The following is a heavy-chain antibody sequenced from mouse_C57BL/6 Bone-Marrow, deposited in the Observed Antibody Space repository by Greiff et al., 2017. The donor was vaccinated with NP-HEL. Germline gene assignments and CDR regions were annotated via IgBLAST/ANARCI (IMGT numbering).Heavy chain of an antibody. V-gene: IGHV1-50*01. Sequence: VQLQQPGAELVKPGASVKLSCKASGYTFTSYWMQWVKQRPGQGLEWIGEIDPSDSYTNYNQKFKGKATLTVDTSSSTAYMQLSSLTSEDSAVYYCARKGYGNYFYYYAMDYWGQGTSVTVSS. CDR1: GYTFTSYW. D-gene: IGHD2-10*02. CDR2: IDPSDSYT. J-gene: IGHJ4*01. CDR3: ARKGYGNYFYYYAMDY.